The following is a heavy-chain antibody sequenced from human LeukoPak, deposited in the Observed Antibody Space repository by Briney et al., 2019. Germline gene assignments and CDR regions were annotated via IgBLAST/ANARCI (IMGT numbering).Heavy chain of an antibody. CDR2: IYFSGST. CDR3: AREEVPHGFDI. J-gene: IGHJ3*02. CDR1: GGSISTYY. V-gene: IGHV4-59*01. Sequence: SETLSLTCTVSGGSISTYYWSWIRQPPGKGLEYIGYIYFSGSTNYNPSLKSRVTMSLDTSKNQFSLKLSSVTAADTAVYYCAREEVPHGFDIWGQGTMVTVSS.